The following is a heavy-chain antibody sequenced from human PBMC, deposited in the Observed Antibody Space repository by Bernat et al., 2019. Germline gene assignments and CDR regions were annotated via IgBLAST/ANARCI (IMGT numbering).Heavy chain of an antibody. CDR1: GFTFSSYS. J-gene: IGHJ6*03. V-gene: IGHV3-21*01. Sequence: EVQLVESGGGPVKPGGSLRLSCAASGFTFSSYSMNWVRQAPGEGLEWVPFISSTSRYIYYADSVKGRCTISRDNAKNSLYLQVNSLRAEDTAVYYCARAPFYGSGSYYSDYYYYYMDVWGEGTTVTVSS. CDR3: ARAPFYGSGSYYSDYYYYYMDV. D-gene: IGHD3-10*01. CDR2: ISSTSRYI.